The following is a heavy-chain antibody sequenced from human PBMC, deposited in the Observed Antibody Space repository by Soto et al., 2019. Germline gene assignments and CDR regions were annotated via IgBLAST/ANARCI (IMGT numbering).Heavy chain of an antibody. V-gene: IGHV4-59*01. CDR2: IYYTGTT. CDR3: AREYLRWFDP. Sequence: SETLSLTCTVSDNSITNYYWSWIRQAPGKGLEWVGYIYYTGTTTYNPSLKSRVAMSLDTSKKQVSLKVTSVTAADTAVYYCAREYLRWFDPWGQGTLVTVSS. CDR1: DNSITNYY. D-gene: IGHD2-8*01. J-gene: IGHJ5*02.